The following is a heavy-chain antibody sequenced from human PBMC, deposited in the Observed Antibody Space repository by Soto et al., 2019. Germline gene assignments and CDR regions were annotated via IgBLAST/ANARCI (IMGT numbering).Heavy chain of an antibody. CDR3: ARDRGDRRYGGNEDY. CDR1: GYTFTSYG. Sequence: QVQLVQSGAEVKKPGASVKVSCKASGYTFTSYGISWVRQAPGQGLEWMGWISAYNGNTNYAQKLQGRVTITTDTSTSTAYMQLRSLRSDDTAVYYCARDRGDRRYGGNEDYWGQGTLVTVSS. CDR2: ISAYNGNT. V-gene: IGHV1-18*01. J-gene: IGHJ4*02. D-gene: IGHD4-17*01.